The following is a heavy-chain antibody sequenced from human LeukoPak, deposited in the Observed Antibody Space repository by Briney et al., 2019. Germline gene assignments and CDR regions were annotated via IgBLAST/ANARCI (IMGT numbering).Heavy chain of an antibody. CDR2: IKTYNGDT. CDR3: ARDEGQQWLTNYYSYGMDV. J-gene: IGHJ6*02. D-gene: IGHD6-19*01. Sequence: GASVKVSCRASGYTFTTYGINWVRQAPGQGLEWMGWIKTYNGDTNSAQNLQDRIIMTTDTSTGTAYMELRSLRSDDTAVYYCARDEGQQWLTNYYSYGMDVWGQGTTVTVSS. CDR1: GYTFTTYG. V-gene: IGHV1-18*01.